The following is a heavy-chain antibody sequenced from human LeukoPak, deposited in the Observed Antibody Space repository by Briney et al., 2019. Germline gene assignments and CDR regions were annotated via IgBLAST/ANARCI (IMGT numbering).Heavy chain of an antibody. CDR1: GGTFSSYA. CDR2: IIPILGIA. D-gene: IGHD6-13*01. J-gene: IGHJ5*02. V-gene: IGHV1-69*04. Sequence: SVTVSCKASGGTFSSYAISWVRQAPGQGLEWMGRIIPILGIANYPQKFQGRVTMTTDTSTSTAYMELRSLRSDDTAVYYCARDLGAYSSTNWFDPWGQGTLVTVSS. CDR3: ARDLGAYSSTNWFDP.